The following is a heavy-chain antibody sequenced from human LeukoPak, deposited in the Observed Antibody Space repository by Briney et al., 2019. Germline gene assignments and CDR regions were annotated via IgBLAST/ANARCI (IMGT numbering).Heavy chain of an antibody. CDR3: AEEGFDAFDL. V-gene: IGHV1-2*02. CDR1: GYTFTGYY. Sequence: ASVKVSCKASGYTFTGYYMHWVRQAPGQGLEWMGWINPTRNVTKFSQKFQGRVTLACDKSTSTAYMELSGLTSDDTAVFFCAEEGFDAFDLWGQGTMVTVSS. CDR2: INPTRNVT. J-gene: IGHJ3*01.